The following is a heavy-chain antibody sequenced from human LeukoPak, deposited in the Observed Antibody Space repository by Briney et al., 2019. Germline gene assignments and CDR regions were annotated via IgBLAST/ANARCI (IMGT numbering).Heavy chain of an antibody. CDR2: ISSSGST. CDR1: GDSISSGDYY. Sequence: SETLSLTCTVSGDSISSGDYYWSWIRQPAGKGLEWIGRISSSGSTNYNPSLKSRVTISVDTSKNQFSLKLSSVTAADTAVYYCARVAGGVGGYSYGEFPNWFDPWGQGTLVTVSS. V-gene: IGHV4-61*02. CDR3: ARVAGGVGGYSYGEFPNWFDP. D-gene: IGHD5-18*01. J-gene: IGHJ5*02.